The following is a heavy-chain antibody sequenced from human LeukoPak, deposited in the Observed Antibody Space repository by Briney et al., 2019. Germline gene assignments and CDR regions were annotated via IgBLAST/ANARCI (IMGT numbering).Heavy chain of an antibody. V-gene: IGHV1-18*01. CDR3: ARAITGAGDAFDI. Sequence: ASVKVSCKASGGTFSSYAISWVRQAPGQGLEWMGWISAYNGNTNYAQKLQGRVTMTTDTSTSTAYMELRSLRSDDTAVYYCARAITGAGDAFDIWGQGTMVTVSS. J-gene: IGHJ3*02. CDR2: ISAYNGNT. D-gene: IGHD1-20*01. CDR1: GGTFSSYA.